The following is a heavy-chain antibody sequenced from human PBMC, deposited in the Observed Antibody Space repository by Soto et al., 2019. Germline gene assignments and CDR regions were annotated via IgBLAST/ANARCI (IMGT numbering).Heavy chain of an antibody. CDR1: GGSFSGYY. Sequence: SETLSLTCAVYGGSFSGYYLSWIRQPPGKGLEWIGEINHSGSTNYNPSLKSRVTISVDTSKNQFSLKLSSVTAADTAVYYCARDKITGLFDYWGQGTLVTVSS. D-gene: IGHD2-8*02. CDR2: INHSGST. CDR3: ARDKITGLFDY. J-gene: IGHJ4*02. V-gene: IGHV4-34*01.